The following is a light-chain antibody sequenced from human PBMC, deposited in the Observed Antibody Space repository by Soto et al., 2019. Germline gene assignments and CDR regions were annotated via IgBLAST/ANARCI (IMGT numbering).Light chain of an antibody. CDR2: GAS. J-gene: IGKJ3*01. V-gene: IGKV3-15*01. CDR1: QSVSSI. Sequence: EIVMTQSPATLSVSPGERATLSCRASQSVSSILAWYQQKPGQAPRLLIYGASTRATGIPARFSGSGSGTEFTLTISSLQSEDFAVYYCQQYNNWPFTFGPGTKVHIK. CDR3: QQYNNWPFT.